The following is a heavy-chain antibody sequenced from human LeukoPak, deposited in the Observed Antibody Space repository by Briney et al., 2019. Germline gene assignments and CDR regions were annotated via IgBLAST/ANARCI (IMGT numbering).Heavy chain of an antibody. Sequence: GGSLRLSCAASGFTFSSYSMNWVRQAPGKGLEWVSSISSSSSYIYYADSVKGRFTISRDNAKNSLYLQMNSLRAEDTAEYYCARDLGLWLVQSAFDIWGQGTMVTVSS. J-gene: IGHJ3*02. D-gene: IGHD6-19*01. V-gene: IGHV3-21*01. CDR3: ARDLGLWLVQSAFDI. CDR1: GFTFSSYS. CDR2: ISSSSSYI.